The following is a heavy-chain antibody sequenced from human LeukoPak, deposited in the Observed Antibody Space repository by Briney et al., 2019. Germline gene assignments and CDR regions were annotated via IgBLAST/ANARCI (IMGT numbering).Heavy chain of an antibody. Sequence: ASVKVSCKASGYTFTSYDINWVRQATGQGLEWMGWMNPNSGNTGYAQKFQGRVTMTRNTSTSTAYMELSSLRSEDTAVYYCARGRDRESHVLQYFDLSPDSWGQGTLVTVSS. J-gene: IGHJ4*02. CDR3: ARGRDRESHVLQYFDLSPDS. V-gene: IGHV1-8*01. D-gene: IGHD3-9*01. CDR1: GYTFTSYD. CDR2: MNPNSGNT.